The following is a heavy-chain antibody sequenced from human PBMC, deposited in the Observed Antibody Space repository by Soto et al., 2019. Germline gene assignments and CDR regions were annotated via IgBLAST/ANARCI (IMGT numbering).Heavy chain of an antibody. CDR3: ARDVGATDY. CDR2: INVGNGYT. J-gene: IGHJ4*02. Sequence: GASVKVSCKASGYTFTKYPMHWVRQAPGQRLEWMGWINVGNGYTKYSQKFQGRVTITRDTSASTAYMELSSLRSEDTAVYYCARDVGATDYWGQGTLVTVSS. V-gene: IGHV1-3*01. D-gene: IGHD1-26*01. CDR1: GYTFTKYP.